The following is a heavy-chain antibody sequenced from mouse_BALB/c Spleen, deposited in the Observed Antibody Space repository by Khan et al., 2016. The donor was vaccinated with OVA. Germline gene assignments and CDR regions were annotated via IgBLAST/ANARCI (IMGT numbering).Heavy chain of an antibody. D-gene: IGHD2-10*01. CDR2: INTYTGEP. CDR3: ARPPYFSYVMDN. J-gene: IGHJ4*01. Sequence: QIQLVQSGPELKKPGETVKISCKASGHTFTKYGMNWVKQAPGKGLKWMGWINTYTGEPTYADDFNGRFAFSLETSASPAYLQINNLKNEDTATYFCARPPYFSYVMDNWGQGTSVTVSS. V-gene: IGHV9-3-1*01. CDR1: GHTFTKYG.